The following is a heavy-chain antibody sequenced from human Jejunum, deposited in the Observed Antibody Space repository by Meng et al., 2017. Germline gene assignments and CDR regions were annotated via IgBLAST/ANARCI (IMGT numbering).Heavy chain of an antibody. J-gene: IGHJ4*02. Sequence: GESLKISCAAAGFTFNYYAMTWVRQAPGKGLDWISYISSGGSIVYYADSVRGRFTVSRDNDKNSLYLQMNRLRVEDTAVYYCARVGACSGNTCYSSSDFDYWGQGTLVTVSS. CDR1: GFTFNYYA. CDR2: ISSGGSIV. D-gene: IGHD2-15*01. V-gene: IGHV3-48*03. CDR3: ARVGACSGNTCYSSSDFDY.